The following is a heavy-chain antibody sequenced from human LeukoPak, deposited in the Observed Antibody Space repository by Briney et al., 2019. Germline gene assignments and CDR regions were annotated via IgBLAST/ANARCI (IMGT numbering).Heavy chain of an antibody. CDR1: GGSSISSNHY. D-gene: IGHD3-22*01. CDR2: ISYSGGT. CDR3: ARGSDYYDSSGYYHFDY. Sequence: PSETLSLTCTVSGGSSISSNHYWGWTRQPPGKGLEWFGSISYSGGTAYNPSLRSRVTISVDTSKNQLSLKVNSVTAADTAVYYCARGSDYYDSSGYYHFDYWGQGTLVTVSS. J-gene: IGHJ4*02. V-gene: IGHV4-39*01.